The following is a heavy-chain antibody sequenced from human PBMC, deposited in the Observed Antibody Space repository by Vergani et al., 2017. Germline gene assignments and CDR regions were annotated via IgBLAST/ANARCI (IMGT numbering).Heavy chain of an antibody. Sequence: QVLLKESGPGLVKPSETLSLTCAVSGYSISSGYYWGWIRQPPGKGLEWIASMYHSGNSFYNPSLKSRVTISADTSQNQVSLRLTSVTAADTAVYYCARRSLLRYVDWVSYHSDAFDIWGQGTLIIVSA. V-gene: IGHV4-38-2*01. CDR1: GYSISSGYY. CDR3: ARRSLLRYVDWVSYHSDAFDI. D-gene: IGHD3-9*01. J-gene: IGHJ3*02. CDR2: MYHSGNS.